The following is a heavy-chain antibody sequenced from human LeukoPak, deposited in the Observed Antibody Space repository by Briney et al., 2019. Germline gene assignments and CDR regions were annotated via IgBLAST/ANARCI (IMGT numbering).Heavy chain of an antibody. CDR2: IYYSGGT. CDR1: GGSISSSSYY. CDR3: ARLQGAGTRYFDY. V-gene: IGHV4-39*01. J-gene: IGHJ4*02. D-gene: IGHD6-19*01. Sequence: SETLSLTCTVSGGSISSSSYYWGWIRQPPGKGLEWIGNIYYSGGTYYNPSLRSRVTISLDTSKNQFSLKLSSVTAADTAVYYCARLQGAGTRYFDYWGQGTLVTVSS.